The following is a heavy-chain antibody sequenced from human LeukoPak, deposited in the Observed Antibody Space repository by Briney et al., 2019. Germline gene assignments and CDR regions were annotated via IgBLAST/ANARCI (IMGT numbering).Heavy chain of an antibody. D-gene: IGHD6-19*01. Sequence: SETLSLTCTVSGGSISSGGYYWSWIRPPPGKGLEWSGYIYYSGSTYYNPSLKSRVTISVDTSKNQFSLKLSSVTAADTAVYYCARGRSSGWYKDYYYYYGMDVWGQGTTVTVSS. CDR3: ARGRSSGWYKDYYYYYGMDV. CDR2: IYYSGST. J-gene: IGHJ6*02. V-gene: IGHV4-31*03. CDR1: GGSISSGGYY.